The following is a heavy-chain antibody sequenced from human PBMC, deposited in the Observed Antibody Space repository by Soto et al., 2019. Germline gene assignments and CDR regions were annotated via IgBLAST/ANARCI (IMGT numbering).Heavy chain of an antibody. V-gene: IGHV1-2*02. J-gene: IGHJ6*02. CDR2: INPNSAGA. CDR1: GYTFTGYY. D-gene: IGHD1-1*01. Sequence: ASVKVSCKTSGYTFTGYYIHWVRQAPGQGLEWMAWINPNSAGADYAQNFQGRVTMTRDTSISTAYMELSSLKSDDTAVYYCVRAPQLYGMDVWGQGTTVTVSS. CDR3: VRAPQLYGMDV.